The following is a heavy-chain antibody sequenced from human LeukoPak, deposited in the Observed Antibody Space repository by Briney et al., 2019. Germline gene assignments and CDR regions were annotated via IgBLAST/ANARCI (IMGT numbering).Heavy chain of an antibody. CDR1: GFSFSNYA. Sequence: GGSLRLSCAASGFSFSNYAMSWVRQAPGKGLEWVSHITGSGDTTYYGDPVKGRFTISRDNSKNTLYLQMSSLRAEDTAVYYCARDFRPGLVPSFDYWGQGTLVTVSS. D-gene: IGHD3/OR15-3a*01. J-gene: IGHJ4*02. CDR2: ITGSGDTT. V-gene: IGHV3-23*01. CDR3: ARDFRPGLVPSFDY.